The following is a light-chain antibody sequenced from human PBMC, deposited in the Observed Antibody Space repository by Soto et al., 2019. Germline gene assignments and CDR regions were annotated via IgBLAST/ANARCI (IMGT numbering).Light chain of an antibody. V-gene: IGKV1-5*03. CDR3: QHYDTSLWT. CDR1: QTISSW. J-gene: IGKJ1*01. Sequence: DIQMTQSPSTLSGSVGDRVTITCRASQTISSWLAWYQQKPGKAPKLLIYKASTLKSGVPSRFSGSGSGTEFTLTISRLEPEDFAVYYCQHYDTSLWTFGQGTKVDIK. CDR2: KAS.